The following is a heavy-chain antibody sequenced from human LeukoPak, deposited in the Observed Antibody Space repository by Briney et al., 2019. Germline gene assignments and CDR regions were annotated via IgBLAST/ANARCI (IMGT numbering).Heavy chain of an antibody. CDR2: IYSDGST. J-gene: IGHJ6*03. Sequence: GGSLRLSCAASGYTVSDKPMTWVRQAAGKGLEWVSVIYSDGSTYYSESVKGRFYISRDNSKNTLYLQMNSLGAEDTAVYYCAKDRRYQLLTSYYYYMDVWGKGTTVTVSS. D-gene: IGHD2-2*01. V-gene: IGHV3-66*01. CDR3: AKDRRYQLLTSYYYYMDV. CDR1: GYTVSDKP.